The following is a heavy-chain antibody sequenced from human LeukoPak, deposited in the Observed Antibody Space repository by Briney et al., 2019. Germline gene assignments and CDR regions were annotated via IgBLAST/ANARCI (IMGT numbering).Heavy chain of an antibody. CDR3: ARAAIYDSSGYAFDY. D-gene: IGHD3-22*01. CDR1: GGSISSYY. Sequence: PSETLSLTCTVSGGSISSYYWSWIRQPPGKGLEWIGYIYYSGSTNYNPSLKSRVTISVDTSENQFSLKLSSVTAADTAVYYCARAAIYDSSGYAFDYWGQGTLVTVSS. V-gene: IGHV4-59*01. CDR2: IYYSGST. J-gene: IGHJ4*02.